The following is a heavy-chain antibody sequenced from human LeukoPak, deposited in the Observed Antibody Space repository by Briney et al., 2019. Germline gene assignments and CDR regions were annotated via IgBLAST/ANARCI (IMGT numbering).Heavy chain of an antibody. CDR1: GFTFSNYS. CDR3: ASPGAYY. CDR2: ISSNGGST. V-gene: IGHV3-64*01. Sequence: PGGSLRLSCAASGFTFSNYSMHWVRQAPGKGLEYVSAISSNGGSTYYANSVKGRFTISRDNSKNTLYLQMGSLRAEDMAVYYCASPGAYYWRQGTLVTVSS. J-gene: IGHJ4*02.